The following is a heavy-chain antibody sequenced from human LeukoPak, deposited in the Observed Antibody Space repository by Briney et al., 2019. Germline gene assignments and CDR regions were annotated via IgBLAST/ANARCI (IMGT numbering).Heavy chain of an antibody. Sequence: GGSLRLSCAASGFTFSSYWMSWVRQAPGKGLEWAANIKQDGSEKFYVDSVKGRFTISRDNDKNSLCLQMNSLRAEDTAVYYCARAVGATHFDYWGQGILVTVSS. CDR2: IKQDGSEK. CDR3: ARAVGATHFDY. V-gene: IGHV3-7*04. CDR1: GFTFSSYW. D-gene: IGHD1-26*01. J-gene: IGHJ4*02.